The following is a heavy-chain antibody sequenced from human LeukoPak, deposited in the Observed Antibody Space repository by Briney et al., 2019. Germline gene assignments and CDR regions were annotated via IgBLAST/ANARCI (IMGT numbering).Heavy chain of an antibody. V-gene: IGHV4-39*07. CDR3: ARARFGALDYYMDV. Sequence: PSETLSLTCTVSGGSISTSNYYWGWIRQPPGKGLEWIGNIFYSGSTYYSPSLRSRVTISLDTSRNQFSLKLNSVTAADTAVYYCARARFGALDYYMDVWGKGTTVTVSS. CDR1: GGSISTSNYY. D-gene: IGHD3-10*01. J-gene: IGHJ6*03. CDR2: IFYSGST.